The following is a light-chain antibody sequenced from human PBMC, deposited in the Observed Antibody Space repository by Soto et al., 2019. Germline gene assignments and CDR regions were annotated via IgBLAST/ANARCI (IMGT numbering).Light chain of an antibody. J-gene: IGLJ2*01. CDR3: CSYAGSFTFDV. Sequence: QSALTQPASVSGSPGQSITISCTGTSSDVGNYNLVSWYQQFPGKAPKLIIYEGSRRPSGVSNRFSGSKSGNTASLTISGLQAEDEADYHCCSYAGSFTFDVFGGGTKVTVL. V-gene: IGLV2-23*03. CDR1: SSDVGNYNL. CDR2: EGS.